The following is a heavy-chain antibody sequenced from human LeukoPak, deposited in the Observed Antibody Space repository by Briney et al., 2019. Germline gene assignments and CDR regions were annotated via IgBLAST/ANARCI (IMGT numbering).Heavy chain of an antibody. CDR1: GGSITTHF. V-gene: IGHV4-59*08. CDR2: VHYSESS. J-gene: IGHJ4*02. D-gene: IGHD5-12*01. Sequence: LETLSLTCTVSGGSITTHFWTWVRPPPGKELEWIGYVHYSESSNYNPSLKSRITMSLDTSKNQISLRLASVTAADTAVYYCARHRGYDDYLDYWGQGTLVTVSS. CDR3: ARHRGYDDYLDY.